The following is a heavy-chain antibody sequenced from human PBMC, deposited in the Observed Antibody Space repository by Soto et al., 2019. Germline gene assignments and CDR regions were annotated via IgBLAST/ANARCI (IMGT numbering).Heavy chain of an antibody. J-gene: IGHJ5*02. Sequence: QLQLQESGPGLVKPSETLSLTCTVSGGSISSSSYYWGWIRQPPGKGLEWIGSIYYSGSTYYNPSLNTRGTLPLETSKNQFSLKLSSVTVADTAVYYCARPAYGVGWFCPCGQGTLVTVSS. D-gene: IGHD4-17*01. V-gene: IGHV4-39*01. CDR1: GGSISSSSYY. CDR3: ARPAYGVGWFCP. CDR2: IYYSGST.